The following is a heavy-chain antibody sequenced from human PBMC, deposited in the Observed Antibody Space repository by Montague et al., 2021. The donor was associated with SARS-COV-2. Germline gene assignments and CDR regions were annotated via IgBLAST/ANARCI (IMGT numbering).Heavy chain of an antibody. V-gene: IGHV4-34*12. Sequence: SETLSLTCAVYGGSFSGYYWSWIRQPPGKGLEWIGEIFHSGTINYNPSLKSRVSISVDKSNNQFSLRLSSLIAADTAVYYCATLSRRTAAGTRDYFGLDVWGQGTTVVVSS. J-gene: IGHJ6*02. CDR3: ATLSRRTAAGTRDYFGLDV. CDR2: IFHSGTI. D-gene: IGHD6-13*01. CDR1: GGSFSGYY.